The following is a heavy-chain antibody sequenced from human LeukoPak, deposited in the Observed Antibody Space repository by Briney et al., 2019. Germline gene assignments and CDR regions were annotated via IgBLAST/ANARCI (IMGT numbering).Heavy chain of an antibody. J-gene: IGHJ4*02. CDR2: IYSGGST. D-gene: IGHD2-2*01. V-gene: IGHV3-53*01. Sequence: PGGSLRLSCAASGFTVSSYYMSWVRQAPGKGGEGVSTIYSGGSTFYSDSVKGRFTISRDKSKNTLYLQMNSLIAEDTAVYYCARDPLVPGVYFDYWGQGTLVTVSS. CDR1: GFTVSSYY. CDR3: ARDPLVPGVYFDY.